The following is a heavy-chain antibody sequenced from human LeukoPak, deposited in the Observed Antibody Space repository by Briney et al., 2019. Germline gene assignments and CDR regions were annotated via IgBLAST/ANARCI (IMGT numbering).Heavy chain of an antibody. CDR1: GFTFSSYG. Sequence: GGSLRLSCAASGFTFSSYGMHWVRQAPGKGLEWVSFIRYDGSNEYYADSVRGRFTISRDNSKNTLYLQMNSLRAEDTAVYYCAKDVEWLRYYYYYMDVWGKGTTVTISS. V-gene: IGHV3-30*02. J-gene: IGHJ6*03. CDR2: IRYDGSNE. CDR3: AKDVEWLRYYYYYMDV. D-gene: IGHD5-12*01.